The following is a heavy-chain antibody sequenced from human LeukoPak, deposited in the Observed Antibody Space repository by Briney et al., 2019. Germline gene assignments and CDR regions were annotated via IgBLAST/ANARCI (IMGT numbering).Heavy chain of an antibody. D-gene: IGHD6-6*01. CDR3: ARDRDSSSLQEYYYGMDV. Sequence: PGGPLRLSCAASGFTFSSYEMNWVRQAPGKGLEWVSYISSSGDIIYYADSVKGRFTISRDNAKNSLYLQMNSLRAEDTAIYYCARDRDSSSLQEYYYGMDVWGQGTTVTVSS. J-gene: IGHJ6*02. CDR1: GFTFSSYE. CDR2: ISSSGDII. V-gene: IGHV3-48*03.